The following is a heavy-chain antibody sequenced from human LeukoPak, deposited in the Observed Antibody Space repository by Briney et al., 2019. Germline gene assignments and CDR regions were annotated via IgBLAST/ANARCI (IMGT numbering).Heavy chain of an antibody. CDR2: ISAYNGNT. V-gene: IGHV1-18*01. CDR3: ARTPSTSETAAGSFDY. Sequence: ASVKLSCKASGYTFTSYGISWVRQAPGQGLEWMGWISAYNGNTNYAQKLQGRVTMTTDTSTSTAYMELRSLRSDDTAVYYCARTPSTSETAAGSFDYWGQGTLVTVSS. J-gene: IGHJ4*02. CDR1: GYTFTSYG. D-gene: IGHD2-2*01.